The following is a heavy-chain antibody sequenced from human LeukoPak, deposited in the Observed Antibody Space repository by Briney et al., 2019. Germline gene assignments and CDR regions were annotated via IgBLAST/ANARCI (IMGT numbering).Heavy chain of an antibody. CDR2: IPRDGTHT. CDR1: GFTLSKYF. Sequence: GGSLRLSCAPSGFTLSKYFMHWVRQAPAKGREWAADIPRDGTHTFYVESVKGRFTISRDNSKNSLYLQMNSLGPEDTAVYFCARERQDSVIHSGAFDIWGQGTMVTVSS. CDR3: ARERQDSVIHSGAFDI. D-gene: IGHD2-21*02. J-gene: IGHJ3*02. V-gene: IGHV3-30*04.